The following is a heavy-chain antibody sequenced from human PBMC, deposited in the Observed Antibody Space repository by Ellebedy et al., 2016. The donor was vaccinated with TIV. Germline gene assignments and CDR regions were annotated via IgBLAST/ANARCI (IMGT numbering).Heavy chain of an antibody. CDR1: GYTFTTYA. CDR2: INAGNGNT. CDR3: AVGGDSSGYYYGAFDI. D-gene: IGHD3-22*01. V-gene: IGHV1-3*01. J-gene: IGHJ3*02. Sequence: AASVKVSCKASGYTFTTYAMHWVRQAPGQRLEWMGWINAGNGNTKYSQKFQGRVTITADKSTSTAYMELSSLRSEDTAVYYCAVGGDSSGYYYGAFDIWGQGTMVTVSS.